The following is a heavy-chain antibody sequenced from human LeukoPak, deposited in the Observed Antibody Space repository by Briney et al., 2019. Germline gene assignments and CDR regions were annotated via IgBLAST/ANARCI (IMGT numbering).Heavy chain of an antibody. CDR1: GFTFNTYA. V-gene: IGHV3-23*01. J-gene: IGHJ4*02. CDR2: ISASGATT. Sequence: GGSLRLSCAASGFTFNTYAMNWVCQAPGKGLEWVSVISASGATTYYADSVKGRFTISRDNSKNTLYLQMNSLRAEDTAGYYFEKKTMGDRPFDYWGQGTLVTVSS. D-gene: IGHD1-26*01. CDR3: EKKTMGDRPFDY.